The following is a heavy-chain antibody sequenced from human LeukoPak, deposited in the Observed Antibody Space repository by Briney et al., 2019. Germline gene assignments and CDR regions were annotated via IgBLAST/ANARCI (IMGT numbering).Heavy chain of an antibody. V-gene: IGHV4-61*02. D-gene: IGHD2-2*01. CDR3: AREGQQLSPTYFDY. Sequence: PSETLSLTCTVSGDSISNDIYYWSWIRQPAGKGLEWIGRLYTSGNTNYNPSLETRVTISLHASKKQFSLNLNSVTVTDTAVYYCAREGQQLSPTYFDYWGQGILVTVSS. CDR2: LYTSGNT. J-gene: IGHJ4*02. CDR1: GDSISNDIYY.